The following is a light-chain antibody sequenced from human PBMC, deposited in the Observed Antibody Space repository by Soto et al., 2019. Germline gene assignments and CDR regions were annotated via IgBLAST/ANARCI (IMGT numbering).Light chain of an antibody. CDR2: DAS. J-gene: IGKJ4*01. CDR1: QDINNY. V-gene: IGKV1-33*01. Sequence: DIQMTQSPSSLSASVGERVTITCQASQDINNYLNWYQQKPGKAPKLLLRDASTLETGVPSRFSGSGSGTDFTFTISSLQPEDIGTCFCQHYDRLPLTFGGGTKVEIK. CDR3: QHYDRLPLT.